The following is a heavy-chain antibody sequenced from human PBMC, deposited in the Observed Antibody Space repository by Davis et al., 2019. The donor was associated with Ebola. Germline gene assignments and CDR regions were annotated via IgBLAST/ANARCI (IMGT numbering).Heavy chain of an antibody. CDR1: GFTFNSYS. CDR3: VPWEPPRGDWFDP. D-gene: IGHD1-26*01. Sequence: GESLKISCAASGFTFNSYSLMWVRQAPGKGLQWVSSISSGSGDIFYADSVKGRFIISRDNGKNSLYLQMNSLRVEDTAVYYCVPWEPPRGDWFDPWGQGTLVTVPS. V-gene: IGHV3-21*01. CDR2: ISSGSGDI. J-gene: IGHJ5*02.